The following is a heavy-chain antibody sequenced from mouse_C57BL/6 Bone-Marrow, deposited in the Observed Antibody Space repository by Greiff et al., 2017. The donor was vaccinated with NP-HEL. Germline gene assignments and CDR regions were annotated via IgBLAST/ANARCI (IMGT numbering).Heavy chain of an antibody. V-gene: IGHV2-6-1*01. Sequence: QVQLKESGPGLVAPSPLLALTCNFSGFSLTSYGVHWVRQPPGKGLEWLVVIWSDGSTTYNSAGKSRLSISKDNSKSQVFLKMNSLQTDDTAMYYFARHGAYYSNYVGYWYFDVWVTRTTVTVSS. J-gene: IGHJ1*03. D-gene: IGHD2-5*01. CDR3: ARHGAYYSNYVGYWYFDV. CDR2: IWSDGST. CDR1: GFSLTSYG.